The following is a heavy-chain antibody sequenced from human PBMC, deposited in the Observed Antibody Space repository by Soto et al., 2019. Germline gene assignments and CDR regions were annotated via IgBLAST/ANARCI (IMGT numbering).Heavy chain of an antibody. CDR2: IIPIFGTA. V-gene: IGHV1-69*13. J-gene: IGHJ6*02. Sequence: SVQVSCQASGGTFTSYAISWVRQAPGQGLEWMGGIIPIFGTANYAQKFQGRVTITADESTSTAYMELSSLRSEDTAVYYCAREPIAARPNYYYYYGMDVWGQGTTVTVSS. D-gene: IGHD6-25*01. CDR1: GGTFTSYA. CDR3: AREPIAARPNYYYYYGMDV.